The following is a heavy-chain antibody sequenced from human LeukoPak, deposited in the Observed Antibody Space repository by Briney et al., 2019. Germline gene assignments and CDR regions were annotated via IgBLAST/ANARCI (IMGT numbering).Heavy chain of an antibody. J-gene: IGHJ4*02. Sequence: SETLSLTCTVSGGSMSSYYWTWIRQPPGKRLEWIGSIYYSGSTNYNPSLKSRVTISIDTSKNQFSLKLSSVTAADTAVYYCARGGGGSTNDYWGQGTLVTVSS. D-gene: IGHD1-26*01. CDR2: IYYSGST. V-gene: IGHV4-59*01. CDR1: GGSMSSYY. CDR3: ARGGGGSTNDY.